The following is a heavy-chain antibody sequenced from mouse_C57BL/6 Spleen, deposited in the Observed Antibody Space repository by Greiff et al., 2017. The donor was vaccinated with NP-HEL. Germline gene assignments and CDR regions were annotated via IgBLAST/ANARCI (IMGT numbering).Heavy chain of an antibody. J-gene: IGHJ1*03. CDR2: IYPSDSET. D-gene: IGHD1-1*01. V-gene: IGHV1-61*01. CDR1: GYTFTSYW. Sequence: ESGAELVRPGSSVKLSCKASGYTFTSYWMDWVKQRPGQGLEWIGNIYPSDSETHYNQKFKDKATLTVDKSSSTAYMQLSSLTSEDSAVYYCARWGVETGLDVWGTGTTVTVSS. CDR3: ARWGVETGLDV.